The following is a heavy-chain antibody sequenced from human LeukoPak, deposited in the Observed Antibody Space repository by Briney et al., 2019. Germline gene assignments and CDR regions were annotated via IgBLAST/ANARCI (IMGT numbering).Heavy chain of an antibody. J-gene: IGHJ4*02. CDR1: GYTFSSYA. CDR3: AKGGDGDYETQWKNYFDY. D-gene: IGHD4-17*01. CDR2: INSSGGSGGST. V-gene: IGHV3-23*01. Sequence: PGGSLRLSCAASGYTFSSYAVTWVRQAPGKGLEWVSTINSSGGSGGSTYYADSVKGRFTISRDNSKNTLYLQMNSLRAEDTVVYYCAKGGDGDYETQWKNYFDYWGQGTLVTVSS.